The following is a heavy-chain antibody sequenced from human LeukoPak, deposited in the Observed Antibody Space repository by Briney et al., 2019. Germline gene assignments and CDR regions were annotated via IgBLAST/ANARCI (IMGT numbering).Heavy chain of an antibody. CDR1: GFTFSSYS. D-gene: IGHD6-19*01. CDR2: ISSSSTI. CDR3: ARDFSSEDFDY. Sequence: GGSLRLSCAASGFTFSSYSMNWVRQAPGKGLEWVSYISSSSTIYYADSVKGRFTISRDNAKNSLYLQMNSLRAEDTAVYYCARDFSSEDFDYWGQGTLVTVSS. J-gene: IGHJ4*02. V-gene: IGHV3-48*01.